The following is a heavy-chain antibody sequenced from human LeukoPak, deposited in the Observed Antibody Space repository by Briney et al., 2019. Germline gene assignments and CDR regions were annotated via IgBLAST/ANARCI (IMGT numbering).Heavy chain of an antibody. Sequence: GASVKVSCKASGYTFTGYYMHWVRQAPGQGLEWMGWINPNSGDTKYAQNFQRRVTMTRDKSISTAYMELSRLTSDDTAVYYCPTQRGSYLWGTDFDYWGQGTLVTVSS. J-gene: IGHJ4*02. CDR2: INPNSGDT. CDR3: PTQRGSYLWGTDFDY. D-gene: IGHD3-16*01. V-gene: IGHV1-2*02. CDR1: GYTFTGYY.